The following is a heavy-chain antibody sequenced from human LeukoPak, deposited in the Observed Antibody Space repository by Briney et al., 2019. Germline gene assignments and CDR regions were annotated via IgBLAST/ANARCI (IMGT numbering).Heavy chain of an antibody. CDR1: GGSISSGGYS. J-gene: IGHJ5*02. D-gene: IGHD2-15*01. V-gene: IGHV4-31*03. Sequence: SQTLSLTCTVSGGSISSGGYSWSWIRQHPGKGPEWIGYIYYSGSTYYNPSLKSRVTISVDTSKNQFSLKLSSVTAADTAVYYCARVDCSGGSCYGVWFGPWGQGTLVTVSS. CDR3: ARVDCSGGSCYGVWFGP. CDR2: IYYSGST.